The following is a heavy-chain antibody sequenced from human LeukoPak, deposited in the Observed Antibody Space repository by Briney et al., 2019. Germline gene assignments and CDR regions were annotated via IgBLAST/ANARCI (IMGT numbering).Heavy chain of an antibody. Sequence: ASVKVSCKASGYTFTSYYMHWVRQAPGQGLEWMGIINPSGGSTSYAQKFQGRVTMTRDTSTSTVYMELSSLRSDDTAVYFCARERGGSYFDYWGQGTLVTVSS. CDR2: INPSGGST. CDR1: GYTFTSYY. J-gene: IGHJ4*02. V-gene: IGHV1-46*01. D-gene: IGHD1-26*01. CDR3: ARERGGSYFDY.